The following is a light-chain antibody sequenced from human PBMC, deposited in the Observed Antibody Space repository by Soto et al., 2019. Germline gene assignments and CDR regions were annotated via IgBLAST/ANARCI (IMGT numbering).Light chain of an antibody. V-gene: IGLV3-21*03. CDR2: NDT. CDR3: QVWDSRTDHPV. CDR1: NLGEKP. Sequence: SSELTQSPSVSVAPGKTATITCGGTNLGEKPVHWYQQKTGQAPVMLIYNDTDRPSGIPERFSGSKSGDTATLTISRVDARDEADYYCQVWDSRTDHPVFGGGTKLTVL. J-gene: IGLJ3*02.